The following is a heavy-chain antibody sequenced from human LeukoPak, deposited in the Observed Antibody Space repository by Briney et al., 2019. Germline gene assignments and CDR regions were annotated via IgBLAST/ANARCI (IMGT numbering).Heavy chain of an antibody. CDR3: ARAFTVTLGDALDI. V-gene: IGHV4-39*07. D-gene: IGHD4-17*01. CDR2: IYYSGST. J-gene: IGHJ3*02. Sequence: SETLSLTCTVSGGSISSSSYYWGWIRQPPGKGLEWIGSIYYSGSTYYNPSLKSRVTISVDTSKNQFSLKLSSVTAADTAVYYCARAFTVTLGDALDIWGQGTMVTVSS. CDR1: GGSISSSSYY.